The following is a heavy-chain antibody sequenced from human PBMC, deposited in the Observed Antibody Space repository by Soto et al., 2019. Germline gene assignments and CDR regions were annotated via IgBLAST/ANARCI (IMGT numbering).Heavy chain of an antibody. Sequence: GGSLRLSCAASGFTFSSYGMHWVRQAPGKGLEWVAVIWYDGSNKYYADSVKGRFTISRDNSKNTLYLQMNSLRAEDTAVYYCARGVQLWLPGLDYWGQGTLVTVSS. CDR3: ARGVQLWLPGLDY. CDR1: GFTFSSYG. V-gene: IGHV3-30*19. D-gene: IGHD5-18*01. J-gene: IGHJ4*02. CDR2: IWYDGSNK.